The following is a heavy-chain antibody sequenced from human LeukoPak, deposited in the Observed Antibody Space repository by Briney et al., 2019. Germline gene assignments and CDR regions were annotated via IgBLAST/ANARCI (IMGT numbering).Heavy chain of an antibody. J-gene: IGHJ4*02. D-gene: IGHD6-19*01. V-gene: IGHV4-34*01. CDR2: IDHSGST. CDR1: GGSFSGDY. CDR3: ARRPRYSSGWYYFDS. Sequence: SETLSLTCAVYGGSFSGDYWNWIRQPPGKGLEWIGEIDHSGSTNSNPSLKSRVTISVDRSKNQFSLKLSSVTAADTAVYYCARRPRYSSGWYYFDSWGQGTLVTVSS.